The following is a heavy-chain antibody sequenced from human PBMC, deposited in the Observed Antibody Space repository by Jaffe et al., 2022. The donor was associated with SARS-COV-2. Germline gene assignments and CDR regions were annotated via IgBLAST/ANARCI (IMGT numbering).Heavy chain of an antibody. Sequence: QVQLVQSGAEVKKPGASVKVSCKVSGYTLTELSMHWVRQAPGKGLEWMGGFDPEDGETIYAQKFQGRVTMTEDTSTDTAYMELSSLRSEDTAVYYCATDGPLAYCGGDCSPGYYYGMDVWGQGTTVTVSS. V-gene: IGHV1-24*01. D-gene: IGHD2-21*02. J-gene: IGHJ6*02. CDR1: GYTLTELS. CDR3: ATDGPLAYCGGDCSPGYYYGMDV. CDR2: FDPEDGET.